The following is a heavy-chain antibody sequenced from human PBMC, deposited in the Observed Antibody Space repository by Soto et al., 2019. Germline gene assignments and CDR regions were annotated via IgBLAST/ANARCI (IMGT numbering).Heavy chain of an antibody. CDR1: GGSIGSDY. V-gene: IGHV4-59*08. D-gene: IGHD4-17*01. J-gene: IGHJ4*02. Sequence: SETLSLTCTVSGGSIGSDYWSWIRQPPGKGLEWIGYIYYGGSTHSNPSLKSRVIISLDTSKNQFSLKLSSVTAADTAVYYWASQMYGSHAYFDAWGQGALVNLSS. CDR3: ASQMYGSHAYFDA. CDR2: IYYGGST.